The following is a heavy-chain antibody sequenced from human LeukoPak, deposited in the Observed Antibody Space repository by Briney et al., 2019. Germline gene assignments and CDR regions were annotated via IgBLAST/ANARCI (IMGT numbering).Heavy chain of an antibody. D-gene: IGHD3-22*01. V-gene: IGHV3-30*02. CDR1: GFTFSSYG. Sequence: GGSLRLSCAASGFTFSSYGMHWVRQAPGKGLEWVAFIRYDGSNKYYADSVKGRFTISRDNSKNTLYLQMNSLRAEDTAVYYCAKDSGYYDSSGYYLDAFDIWGRGTMVTVSS. CDR3: AKDSGYYDSSGYYLDAFDI. CDR2: IRYDGSNK. J-gene: IGHJ3*02.